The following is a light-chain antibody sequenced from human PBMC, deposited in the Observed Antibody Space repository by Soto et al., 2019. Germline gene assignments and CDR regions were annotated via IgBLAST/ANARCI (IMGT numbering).Light chain of an antibody. CDR3: SSYATSSGVG. CDR2: DVR. Sequence: QSALTQPASVSGSPGQSITISCTGTSSDVGGYNYVSWYQHHPGKAPKLMIYDVRIRPSGVSNRFAGSKSGNTASLTISGLQAEDEADYYCSSYATSSGVGFGGGTQLTVL. CDR1: SSDVGGYNY. J-gene: IGLJ2*01. V-gene: IGLV2-14*03.